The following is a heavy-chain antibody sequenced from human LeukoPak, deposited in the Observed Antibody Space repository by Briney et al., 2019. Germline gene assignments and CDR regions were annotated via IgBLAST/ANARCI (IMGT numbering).Heavy chain of an antibody. CDR1: GGSISSSSYY. V-gene: IGHV4-39*07. D-gene: IGHD3-10*01. Sequence: SETLSLTCTVSGGSISSSSYYWGWIRQPPGKGLEWIGSIYYSGSTYYNPSLKSRVTISVDTSKNQFSLKLSSVTAADTAVYYCARARITMVRGVIITSWFDPWGQGTLVTVSS. J-gene: IGHJ5*02. CDR2: IYYSGST. CDR3: ARARITMVRGVIITSWFDP.